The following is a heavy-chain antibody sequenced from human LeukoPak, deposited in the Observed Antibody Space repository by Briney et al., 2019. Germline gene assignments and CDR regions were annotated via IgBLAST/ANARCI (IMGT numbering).Heavy chain of an antibody. D-gene: IGHD2-2*01. CDR1: GGSISSYY. J-gene: IGHJ6*02. Sequence: SETLSLTCTVSGGSISSYYWSWIRQPPGKGLEWIGYIYYSGSTNYNPSLKSRVTISVDTSKNQFSLKPSSVTAADTAVYYCARDRRLQGVPAATFSNYYYGMDVWGQGTTVTVSS. V-gene: IGHV4-59*01. CDR3: ARDRRLQGVPAATFSNYYYGMDV. CDR2: IYYSGST.